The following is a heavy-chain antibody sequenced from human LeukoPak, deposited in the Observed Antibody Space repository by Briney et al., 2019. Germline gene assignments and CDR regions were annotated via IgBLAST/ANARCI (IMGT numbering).Heavy chain of an antibody. CDR2: ISSSSSYI. CDR3: ARGYSYGHGDY. V-gene: IGHV3-21*01. Sequence: GGSLRLSCAASGCTFSSYSMNGVRQAPGKGLEWVSSISSSSSYIYYADSVKGRFTISRDNAKNSLYLQMNSLRAEDTAVYYCARGYSYGHGDYWGQGTLVTVSS. J-gene: IGHJ4*02. D-gene: IGHD5-18*01. CDR1: GCTFSSYS.